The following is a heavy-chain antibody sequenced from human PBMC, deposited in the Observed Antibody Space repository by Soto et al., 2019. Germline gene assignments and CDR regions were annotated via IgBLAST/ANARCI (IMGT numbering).Heavy chain of an antibody. CDR3: ARDYYRFNSGYGFSMDV. J-gene: IGHJ6*02. Sequence: QVQLVESGGGVVQPGRSLRLSCAASGFTFSSYAMHWVRQAPGKGLEWVAVISYDGSNKYYADSVKGRFTISRDNSKNTLYLQMNSLRPEYTAVYYCARDYYRFNSGYGFSMDVWGQGTTVTVSS. CDR2: ISYDGSNK. D-gene: IGHD5-12*01. CDR1: GFTFSSYA. V-gene: IGHV3-30-3*01.